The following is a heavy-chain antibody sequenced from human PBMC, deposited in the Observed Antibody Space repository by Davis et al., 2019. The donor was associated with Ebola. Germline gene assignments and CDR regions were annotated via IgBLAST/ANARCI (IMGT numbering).Heavy chain of an antibody. D-gene: IGHD3-10*01. CDR1: RYTFTSYA. J-gene: IGHJ6*02. Sequence: ASVKVSCKASRYTFTSYAMNWVRQAPGQGLEWMGWINTNTWNPTYAQGFTGRFVFSLDTSVSTAYLQISSLKAEDTAVYYCARDGAGGDYYYYYGMDVWGQGTLVTVSS. CDR2: INTNTWNP. CDR3: ARDGAGGDYYYYYGMDV. V-gene: IGHV7-4-1*02.